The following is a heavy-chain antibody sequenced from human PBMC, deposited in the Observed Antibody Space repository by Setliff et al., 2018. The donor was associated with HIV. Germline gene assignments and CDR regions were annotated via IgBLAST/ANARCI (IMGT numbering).Heavy chain of an antibody. Sequence: GGSLRLSCAAPGFTFSAYVMSWIRQAPGKGPEWVSAISARSDYTYAADSMKGRFTISRDNSKNTLYLQMNSLRAEDTAVYYCASGLLWFGELYSGYYYGMDVWGQGTTVTVSS. J-gene: IGHJ6*02. D-gene: IGHD3-10*01. V-gene: IGHV3-23*01. CDR2: ISARSDYT. CDR1: GFTFSAYV. CDR3: ASGLLWFGELYSGYYYGMDV.